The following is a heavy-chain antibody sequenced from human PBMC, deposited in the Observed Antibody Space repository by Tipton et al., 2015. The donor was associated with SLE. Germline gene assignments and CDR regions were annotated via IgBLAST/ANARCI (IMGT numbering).Heavy chain of an antibody. CDR1: GGSISSYY. D-gene: IGHD3-10*01. Sequence: TLSLTCTVSGGSISSYYWGWIRQPPGKGLDWIGSIYHSGSTYYNPSLKSRVTVSVDTSKNEFSLKLRSVTAADTAVYYCARAYGSGILSYYMDVWGQGTMVTVSS. CDR3: ARAYGSGILSYYMDV. V-gene: IGHV4-38-2*02. J-gene: IGHJ6*03. CDR2: IYHSGST.